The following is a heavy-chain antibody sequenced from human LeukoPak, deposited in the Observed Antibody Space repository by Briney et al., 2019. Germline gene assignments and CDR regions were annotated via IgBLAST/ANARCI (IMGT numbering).Heavy chain of an antibody. D-gene: IGHD3-9*01. V-gene: IGHV3-48*03. J-gene: IGHJ4*02. CDR2: ISSSGSTI. CDR3: PKAAYDILTGYYTFDY. CDR1: GFTFSSYE. Sequence: GGSLRLSCAASGFTFSSYEMNWVRQAPGKGLEWVSYISSSGSTIYYADSVKGRFTISRDNAKNSLYLQMYSLRAEDTAVFYWPKAAYDILTGYYTFDYWGQGTLVTVSS.